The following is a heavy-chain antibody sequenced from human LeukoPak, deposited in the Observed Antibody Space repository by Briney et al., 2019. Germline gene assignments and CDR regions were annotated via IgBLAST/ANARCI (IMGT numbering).Heavy chain of an antibody. D-gene: IGHD3-10*01. CDR3: ASGYYYGSGSYYIPLFY. V-gene: IGHV1-69*04. Sequence: SVKVSCKASGGTFSSYAISWVRQAPGQGLEWMGRIITILGIANYAQKFQGRVTITADKSTSTAYMELSSLRSEDTAVYYCASGYYYGSGSYYIPLFYWGQGTLVTVSS. CDR1: GGTFSSYA. J-gene: IGHJ4*02. CDR2: IITILGIA.